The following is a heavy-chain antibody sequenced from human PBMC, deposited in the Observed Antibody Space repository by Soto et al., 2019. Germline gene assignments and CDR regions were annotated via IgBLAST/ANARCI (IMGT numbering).Heavy chain of an antibody. Sequence: PSETLSLTCTVSCGSISSGDYYWSWIRQPPGKGLEWIGYIYYSGSTYYNPSLKSRVTISVDTSKNQFSLKLSSVTAADTAVYYCARVGQNPTIYNRVGWFDPWGQGTLVTVSS. V-gene: IGHV4-30-4*08. D-gene: IGHD3-9*01. CDR1: CGSISSGDYY. CDR2: IYYSGST. CDR3: ARVGQNPTIYNRVGWFDP. J-gene: IGHJ5*02.